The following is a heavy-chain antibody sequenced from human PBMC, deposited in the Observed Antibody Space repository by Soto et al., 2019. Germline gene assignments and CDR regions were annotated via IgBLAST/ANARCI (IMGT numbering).Heavy chain of an antibody. CDR2: ISYDGSIK. J-gene: IGHJ1*01. CDR1: GFTFSSYV. Sequence: QVQLVESGGGVVQPGRSLRLSCGASGFTFSSYVTHWVRQAPGKGLEWVALISYDGSIKYYEDSLKGRFTISRDNSKNTLYLQMKSQRAEDKAGYYCARAPDYYGWRSYFCLWGQGTLGTVFS. V-gene: IGHV3-30-3*01. D-gene: IGHD3-10*01. CDR3: ARAPDYYGWRSYFCL.